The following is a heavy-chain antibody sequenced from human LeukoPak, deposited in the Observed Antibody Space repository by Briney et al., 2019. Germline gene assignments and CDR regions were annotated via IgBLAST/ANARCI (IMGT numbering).Heavy chain of an antibody. V-gene: IGHV1-69*04. Sequence: GASVKVSCKASGGTFSSYAISWVRQAPGQGLEWMGRIIPILGIANYAQKFQGRVTITADKSTSTAYMELSSLRSEDTAVYYCASSEYYYGSGSYYRYYYYGMDVWGQGTTVTVSS. CDR3: ASSEYYYGSGSYYRYYYYGMDV. CDR1: GGTFSSYA. J-gene: IGHJ6*02. D-gene: IGHD3-10*01. CDR2: IIPILGIA.